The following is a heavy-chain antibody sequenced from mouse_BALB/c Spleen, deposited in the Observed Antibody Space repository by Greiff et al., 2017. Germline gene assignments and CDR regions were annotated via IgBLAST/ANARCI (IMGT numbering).Heavy chain of an antibody. D-gene: IGHD2-10*02. CDR2: IWAGGST. J-gene: IGHJ4*01. CDR1: GFSLTSYG. Sequence: VKLVESGPGLVAPSQSLSITCTVSGFSLTSYGVHWVRQPPGKGLEWLGVIWAGGSTNYNSALMSRLSISKDNSKSQVFLKMNSLQTDDTAMYYCARDKIGYGKRFYAMDYWGQGTSVTVSS. CDR3: ARDKIGYGKRFYAMDY. V-gene: IGHV2-9*02.